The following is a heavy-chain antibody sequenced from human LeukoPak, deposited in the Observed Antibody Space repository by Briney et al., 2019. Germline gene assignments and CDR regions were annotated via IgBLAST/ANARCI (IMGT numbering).Heavy chain of an antibody. CDR3: ARLGIYLPFDH. CDR1: GGSISSSSYY. J-gene: IGHJ4*02. D-gene: IGHD7-27*01. CDR2: IYYSGST. V-gene: IGHV4-39*01. Sequence: PSETLSLTCTVSGGSISSSSYYWGWIRQPPGKGLEWIGSIYYSGSTYYNPSLKSRVTISVDTSKNQFSLKLSSVTAADTAVYYCARLGIYLPFDHWGQGTLVTVSS.